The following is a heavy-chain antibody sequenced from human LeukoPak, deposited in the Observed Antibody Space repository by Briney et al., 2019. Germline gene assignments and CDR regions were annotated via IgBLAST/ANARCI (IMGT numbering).Heavy chain of an antibody. J-gene: IGHJ6*03. D-gene: IGHD5-18*01. Sequence: GESLKISCRGSGYSFTSYWIGWVRQMPGEGLGWIGIIYSGDSDTRYSPSFQGQVTISANKSISTAYLQWSSLKASDTAMYYCARGGYTYAYYYYYMDVWGKGTTVTVSS. V-gene: IGHV5-51*01. CDR1: GYSFTSYW. CDR3: ARGGYTYAYYYYYMDV. CDR2: IYSGDSDT.